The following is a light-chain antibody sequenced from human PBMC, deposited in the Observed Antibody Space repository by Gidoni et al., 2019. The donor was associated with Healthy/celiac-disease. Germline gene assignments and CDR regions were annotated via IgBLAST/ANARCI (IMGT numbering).Light chain of an antibody. CDR1: QRISSW. CDR2: KAS. J-gene: IGKJ1*01. CDR3: QQYNSYRT. Sequence: DIQMTQSPSTLSASVGDRVTITCRASQRISSWLAWYQQKPGKAPKLLIYKASSLESGVPSRFSGSGSGTEFTLTISSLQPDDFATYYCQQYNSYRTFGQXTKVEIK. V-gene: IGKV1-5*03.